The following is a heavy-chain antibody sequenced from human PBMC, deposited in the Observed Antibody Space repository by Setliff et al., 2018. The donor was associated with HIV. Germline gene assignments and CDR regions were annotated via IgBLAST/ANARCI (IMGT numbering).Heavy chain of an antibody. CDR1: GNSIGSGYY. J-gene: IGHJ4*02. CDR3: VRHLSEMAMVDH. Sequence: SETLSLTCAVSGNSIGSGYYWGWIRQPPGKGLEWIASIYYNGNIYYNPSLKSRVTVTMDTSKNQFSLKLSSVTAADTAVYSCVRHLSEMAMVDHWGQGTLVTVSS. V-gene: IGHV4-38-2*01. CDR2: IYYNGNI.